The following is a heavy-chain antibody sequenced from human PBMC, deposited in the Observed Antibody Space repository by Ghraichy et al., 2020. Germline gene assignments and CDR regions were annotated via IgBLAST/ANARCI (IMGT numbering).Heavy chain of an antibody. D-gene: IGHD3-3*01. CDR2: IYYSGGT. J-gene: IGHJ6*04. CDR1: GGSISSYY. Sequence: SETLSLTCTVSGGSISSYYWSWIRQPPGKGLEWLGYIYYSGGTNYNPSLNSRVTISVDTSKNQFSLKLSSVTAADTAVYYCARSVGGRFPDVWGKGTTVTVSS. CDR3: ARSVGGRFPDV. V-gene: IGHV4-59*01.